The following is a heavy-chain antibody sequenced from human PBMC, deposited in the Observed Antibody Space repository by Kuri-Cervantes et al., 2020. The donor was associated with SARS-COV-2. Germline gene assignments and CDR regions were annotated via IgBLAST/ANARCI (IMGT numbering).Heavy chain of an antibody. J-gene: IGHJ4*02. D-gene: IGHD1-14*01. CDR1: GSSLSRYT. CDR3: ARDGSTNARGVFDY. Sequence: GESLKISCAASGSSLSRYTMNWVRQAPGKGLEWVAVISYDGSNKYYADSVKGRFTISRDNSKNTLYLQMNSLRAEDTAVYYCARDGSTNARGVFDYWGQGTLVTVSS. CDR2: ISYDGSNK. V-gene: IGHV3-30-3*01.